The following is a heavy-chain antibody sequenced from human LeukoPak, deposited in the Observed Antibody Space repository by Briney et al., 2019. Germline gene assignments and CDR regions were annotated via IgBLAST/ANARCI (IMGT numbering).Heavy chain of an antibody. CDR3: ARVVGPTMSVSRFDP. D-gene: IGHD1-26*01. CDR2: ITDSSSSTI. V-gene: IGHV3-48*04. J-gene: IGHJ5*02. Sequence: GGSLRLSCAASGFTFSCYSMHWFRQAPGKGLEWVSYITDSSSSTIYYADSVKGRFTVSRDNAKNSLYLQLNSLRAEDTAVYYCARVVGPTMSVSRFDPWGQGTLVTVSS. CDR1: GFTFSCYS.